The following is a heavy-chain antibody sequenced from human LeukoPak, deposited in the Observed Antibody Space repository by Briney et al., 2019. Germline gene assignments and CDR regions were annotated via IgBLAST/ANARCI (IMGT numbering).Heavy chain of an antibody. CDR2: INPSGGST. V-gene: IGHV1-46*03. CDR1: GYTFTSYY. CDR3: ARGRRSSGYYWRFDY. Sequence: ASVKVSCKATGYTFTSYYMHWARQAPGQGLEWMGIINPSGGSTSYAQKFQGRVTMTRDTSTSTVYMELSSLRSEDTAVYYCARGRRSSGYYWRFDYWGQGTLVTVSS. J-gene: IGHJ4*02. D-gene: IGHD3-22*01.